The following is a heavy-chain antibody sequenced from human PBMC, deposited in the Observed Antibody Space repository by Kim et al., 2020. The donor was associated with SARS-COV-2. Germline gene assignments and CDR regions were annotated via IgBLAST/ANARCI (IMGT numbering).Heavy chain of an antibody. J-gene: IGHJ4*02. CDR3: AALDSVQVPGGI. D-gene: IGHD3-10*01. V-gene: IGHV3-48*03. Sequence: DVESVKGRFTMSRDNAKNSLYLQMNRLRTEDTAIYYCAALDSVQVPGGIWGQGTLVTVSS.